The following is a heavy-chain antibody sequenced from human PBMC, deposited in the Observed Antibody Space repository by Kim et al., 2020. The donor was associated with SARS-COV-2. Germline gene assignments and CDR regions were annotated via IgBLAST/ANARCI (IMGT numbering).Heavy chain of an antibody. J-gene: IGHJ6*02. Sequence: KDYVDSVKGRFIISRDNAKNSLYLQMNSLSAEDTAVYYCTSLSTSYGMDVWGQGTTVTVSS. D-gene: IGHD3-16*01. V-gene: IGHV3-7*01. CDR2: K. CDR3: TSLSTSYGMDV.